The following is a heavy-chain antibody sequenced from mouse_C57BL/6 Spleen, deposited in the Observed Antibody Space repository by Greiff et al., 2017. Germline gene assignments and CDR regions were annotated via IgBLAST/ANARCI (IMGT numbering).Heavy chain of an antibody. Sequence: EVQRVESGGGLVKPGGSLKLSCAASGFTFSDYGMHWVRQAPEKGLEWVAYISSGSSTIYYADTVKGRFTISRDNAKNTLFLQMTSLRSEDTAMYYCARDDYGRAMDYWGQGTSVTVSS. CDR3: ARDDYGRAMDY. J-gene: IGHJ4*01. CDR1: GFTFSDYG. D-gene: IGHD2-4*01. CDR2: ISSGSSTI. V-gene: IGHV5-17*01.